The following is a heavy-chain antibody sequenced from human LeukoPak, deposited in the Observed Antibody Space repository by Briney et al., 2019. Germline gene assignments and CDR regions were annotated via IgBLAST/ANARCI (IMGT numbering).Heavy chain of an antibody. J-gene: IGHJ4*02. D-gene: IGHD3-3*01. V-gene: IGHV1-2*02. CDR1: GYTFTGYY. CDR3: ARTIFWSGYPYFDY. CDR2: SNPNSGGT. Sequence: ASVKVSCKASGYTFTGYYMHWVRQGPGPGLEWMGWSNPNSGGTNYAQKFQGRVTMTRDTSISTAYMELSRLRSDDTAVYYCARTIFWSGYPYFDYWGQGTLVTVSS.